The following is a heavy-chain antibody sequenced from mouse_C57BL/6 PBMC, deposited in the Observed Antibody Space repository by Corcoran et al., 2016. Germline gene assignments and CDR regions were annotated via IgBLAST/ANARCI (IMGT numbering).Heavy chain of an antibody. Sequence: QIQLVQSGPELKKPGETVKISCKASGYTFTTYGMSWVKQAPGKGLKWMGWINTYSGVPTYADDFKGRFAFSLETSASTAYLQINNLKNEDTATYFCARKDYGSSYHYWGKGTTPTVSS. V-gene: IGHV9-3*01. CDR3: ARKDYGSSYHY. D-gene: IGHD1-1*01. J-gene: IGHJ2*01. CDR1: GYTFTTYG. CDR2: INTYSGVP.